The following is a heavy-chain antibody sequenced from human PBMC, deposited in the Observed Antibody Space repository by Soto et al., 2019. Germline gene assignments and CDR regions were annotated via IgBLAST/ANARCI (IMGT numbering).Heavy chain of an antibody. Sequence: SETLSLTCTVSGGSISSSSYYWGWIRQPPGKGLEWIGSIYYSGSTYYNPSLKSRVTISVDTSKNQFSLKLSSVTAADTAVYYCARLGSGEGRGDYWGQGTLVTVSS. CDR2: IYYSGST. CDR1: GGSISSSSYY. J-gene: IGHJ4*02. V-gene: IGHV4-39*01. CDR3: ARLGSGEGRGDY. D-gene: IGHD3-10*01.